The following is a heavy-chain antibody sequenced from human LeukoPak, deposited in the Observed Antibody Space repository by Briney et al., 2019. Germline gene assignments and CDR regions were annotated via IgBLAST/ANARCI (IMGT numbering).Heavy chain of an antibody. CDR3: TTDLG. V-gene: IGHV3-15*07. J-gene: IGHJ4*02. CDR2: IKSKTDGETT. Sequence: PGGSLRLSCAASGCTFSSAWMNWVRQAPGKGLEWVGRIKSKTDGETTDYAAPVKGRFTISRDDSKSTLYLQMNSLKTEDTAVYYCTTDLGWGQGTLVTVSS. CDR1: GCTFSSAW.